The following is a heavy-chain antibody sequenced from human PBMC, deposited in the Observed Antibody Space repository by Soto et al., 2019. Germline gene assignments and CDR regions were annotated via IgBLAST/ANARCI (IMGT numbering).Heavy chain of an antibody. CDR3: ERGRYGDY. V-gene: IGHV1-18*01. J-gene: IGHJ4*02. Sequence: QVHLVQSGAEVKKPGASVKVSCKASGYTFTSYGISWVRQAPGQGLEWMGWISAHNGNTDYAQKLQGRVIVTRDTSTSTVYMELRSLRSDDTAVYYCERGRYGDYWGQGALVTVSS. D-gene: IGHD1-1*01. CDR1: GYTFTSYG. CDR2: ISAHNGNT.